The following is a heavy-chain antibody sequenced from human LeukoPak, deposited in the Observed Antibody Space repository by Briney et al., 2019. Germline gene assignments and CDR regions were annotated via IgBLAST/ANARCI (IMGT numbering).Heavy chain of an antibody. CDR2: IYTSGTT. V-gene: IGHV4-61*09. D-gene: IGHD3-22*01. Sequence: SETLSLTCTVSGGSINRGSYYWTWIRQPAGKGLEWIGHIYTSGTTSYNSSLKSRLDISLDTSKNQVSLTLTSVTAADTAVYYCARASYSYDINGWVPFDYWGQGTLVTVSS. CDR3: ARASYSYDINGWVPFDY. CDR1: GGSINRGSYY. J-gene: IGHJ4*02.